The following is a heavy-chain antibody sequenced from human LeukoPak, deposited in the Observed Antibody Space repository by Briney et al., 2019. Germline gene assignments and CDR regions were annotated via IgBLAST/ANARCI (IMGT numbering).Heavy chain of an antibody. J-gene: IGHJ4*02. CDR2: IYYSGST. CDR3: ARAPAAMVRGVIRSFDY. CDR1: GGSISSGDYY. Sequence: SQTLSLTCTVSGGSISSGDYYWSWIRQPPGKGLEWIGYIYYSGSTYYNPSPKSRVTISVDTSKNQFSLKLSSVTAADTAVYYCARAPAAMVRGVIRSFDYWGQGTLVTVSS. V-gene: IGHV4-30-4*01. D-gene: IGHD3-10*01.